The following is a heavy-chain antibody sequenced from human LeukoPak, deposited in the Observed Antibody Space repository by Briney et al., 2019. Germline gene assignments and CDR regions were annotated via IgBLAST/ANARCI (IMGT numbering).Heavy chain of an antibody. CDR3: ARHGSSGYYYDSSGYYELDY. CDR2: INQSGST. D-gene: IGHD3-22*01. Sequence: PSETLSLTCALYGGSFSGYYWSWICQPPGKGQKWLGEINQSGSTNYSPSLKSRVTISVDTSKNQFSLKLSSVTAAGTAVYYCARHGSSGYYYDSSGYYELDYWGQGTLVTVSS. V-gene: IGHV4-34*01. CDR1: GGSFSGYY. J-gene: IGHJ4*02.